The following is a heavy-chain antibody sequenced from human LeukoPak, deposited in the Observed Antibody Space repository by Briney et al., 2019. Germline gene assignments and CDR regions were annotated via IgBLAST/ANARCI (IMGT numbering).Heavy chain of an antibody. Sequence: PSETLSLTCTVSGGSISSGSYYWSWIRQPAGKGLEWIGRIYTSGSTNYNPSLKSRVTISVDTSKNQFSLKLSSVTAADTAVYYCARDQIDFWSGPPFDYYYMDVWGKGTTVTVSS. CDR2: IYTSGST. CDR1: GGSISSGSYY. J-gene: IGHJ6*03. CDR3: ARDQIDFWSGPPFDYYYMDV. V-gene: IGHV4-61*02. D-gene: IGHD3-3*01.